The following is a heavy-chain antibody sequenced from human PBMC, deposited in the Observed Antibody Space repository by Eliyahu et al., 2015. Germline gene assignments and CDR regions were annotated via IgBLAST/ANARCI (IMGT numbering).Heavy chain of an antibody. Sequence: QVTLKESGPVLVKPTETLTLTCTVSGFSLSNAGLGVSWIRQPPGKALEWLAHIFSSDEKSYSTSLKSRLTISKDTSNSQVVLIMTNMDPVDTATYYCARMGGGMSTALYGGDYYYYYGLDVWGQGTTVTVSS. CDR2: IFSSDEK. J-gene: IGHJ6*02. V-gene: IGHV2-26*01. CDR3: ARMGGGMSTALYGGDYYYYYGLDV. CDR1: GFSLSNAGLG. D-gene: IGHD6-13*01.